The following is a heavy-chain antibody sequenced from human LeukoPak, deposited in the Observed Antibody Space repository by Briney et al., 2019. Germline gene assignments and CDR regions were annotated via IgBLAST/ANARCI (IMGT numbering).Heavy chain of an antibody. CDR3: ARDLRYCSGGSCPYNWFDP. CDR2: ISAYNGNT. Sequence: AASVNVSCKASGYTFTSYGISWVRQAPGQGLEWMGWISAYNGNTNYAQKLQGRVTMTTDTSTSTAYMELRSLRSDDTAVYYCARDLRYCSGGSCPYNWFDPWGQGTLVTVSS. J-gene: IGHJ5*02. CDR1: GYTFTSYG. V-gene: IGHV1-18*01. D-gene: IGHD2-15*01.